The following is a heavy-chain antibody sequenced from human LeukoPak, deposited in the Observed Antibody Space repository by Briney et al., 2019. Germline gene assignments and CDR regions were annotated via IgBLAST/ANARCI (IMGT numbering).Heavy chain of an antibody. CDR1: GYTFTSNY. Sequence: ASVKVSCRAFGYTFTSNYMHWVRQAPGQGPEWMGVISPSGGSTTYAQKFQDRLTLTRDMSTSTDYLELSSLRSEDTAVYYCARDNSVRDEAWWFNPWGQGTLVTVSS. V-gene: IGHV1-46*01. CDR3: ARDNSVRDEAWWFNP. D-gene: IGHD5-24*01. CDR2: ISPSGGST. J-gene: IGHJ5*02.